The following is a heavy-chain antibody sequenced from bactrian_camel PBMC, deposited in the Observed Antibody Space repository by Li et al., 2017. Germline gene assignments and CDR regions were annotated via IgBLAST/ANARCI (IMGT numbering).Heavy chain of an antibody. J-gene: IGHJ6*01. CDR2: IITGDQYT. CDR1: EFTLSSGD. V-gene: IGHV3S40*01. CDR3: AADLYGGSWSAFGY. D-gene: IGHD6*01. Sequence: DVQLVESGGVLVQPGGSLTLSCEASEFTLSSGDMNWVRMAPGKGLEWVSTIITGDQYTYYSDSVKGRFTISGDNAKNMLYLQMNSLESEDAAVYYCAADLYGGSWSAFGYWGWGTQVTV.